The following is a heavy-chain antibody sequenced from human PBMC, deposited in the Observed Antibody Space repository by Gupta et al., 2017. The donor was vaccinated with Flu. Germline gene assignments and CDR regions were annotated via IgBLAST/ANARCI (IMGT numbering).Heavy chain of an antibody. CDR2: INPNSGGT. CDR1: GYTFSDYY. D-gene: IGHD3-3*01. Sequence: QVQLVQSGAEVKKPGASVKVSCKASGYTFSDYYIHWVRQAPGQGLEWMGWINPNSGGTNYAEKFQGRVTMTRDTSSNTTYMELSRLRSDDTAVYYCARDGSFWSGYYSYFYCGMDVWGQGTTVTVSS. J-gene: IGHJ6*02. V-gene: IGHV1-2*02. CDR3: ARDGSFWSGYYSYFYCGMDV.